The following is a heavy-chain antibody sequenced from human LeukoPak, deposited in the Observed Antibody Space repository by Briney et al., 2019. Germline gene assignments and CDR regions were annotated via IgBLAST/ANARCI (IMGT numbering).Heavy chain of an antibody. J-gene: IGHJ4*02. V-gene: IGHV3-21*01. D-gene: IGHD3-10*01. CDR1: GFTFSSYS. CDR2: ISSSSSYI. Sequence: PGGSLRLSCAASGFTFSSYSMNWVRQAPGKGLEWVSSISSSSSYIYYADSVKGRFTISRDNAKNSLYLQMNSLRAEDTAVYYCARVRSSGSYYFDYWGQGTLVTVSS. CDR3: ARVRSSGSYYFDY.